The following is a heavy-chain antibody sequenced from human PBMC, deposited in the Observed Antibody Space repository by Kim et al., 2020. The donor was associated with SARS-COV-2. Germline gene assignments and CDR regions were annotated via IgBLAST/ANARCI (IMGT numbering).Heavy chain of an antibody. Sequence: GSTNSNPALKSRVTISVDTSKNQFSLKLSSVTAADTAVYYCARAWDAFDIWGQGTMVTVSS. CDR3: ARAWDAFDI. CDR2: GST. V-gene: IGHV4-59*01. J-gene: IGHJ3*02.